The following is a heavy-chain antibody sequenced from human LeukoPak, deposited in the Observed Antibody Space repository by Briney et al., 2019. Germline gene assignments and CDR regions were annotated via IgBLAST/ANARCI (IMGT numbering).Heavy chain of an antibody. CDR3: ARAYSSSWPGPFFHY. D-gene: IGHD6-13*01. Sequence: ASVKVSCKASGYTFTNYAIYWVRQAPGQNFEWMGWINAGYVNTRYSQEFQGRVTITSDTSASTAYMELSSLRSEDMAVYFCARAYSSSWPGPFFHYWGQGTLVTVSS. CDR1: GYTFTNYA. CDR2: INAGYVNT. J-gene: IGHJ4*02. V-gene: IGHV1-3*03.